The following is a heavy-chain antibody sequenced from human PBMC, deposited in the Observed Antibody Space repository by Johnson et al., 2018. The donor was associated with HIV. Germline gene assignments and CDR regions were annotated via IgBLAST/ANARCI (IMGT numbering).Heavy chain of an antibody. D-gene: IGHD3-3*01. J-gene: IGHJ3*02. Sequence: VESGGGVVQTGTSLRLSCAASGFTFNTYGMHWVRQAPGKGLEWVALMSHDGSNKYYTDPVKGRFTISRDNSKNALYLQMHNLTTEDTAVYYCAKGYYDSPFGFDIWGQGTMVIVSS. V-gene: IGHV3-30*18. CDR2: MSHDGSNK. CDR1: GFTFNTYG. CDR3: AKGYYDSPFGFDI.